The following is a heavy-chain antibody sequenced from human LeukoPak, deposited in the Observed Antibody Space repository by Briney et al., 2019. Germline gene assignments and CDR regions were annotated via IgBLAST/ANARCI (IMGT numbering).Heavy chain of an antibody. CDR3: ATGSPVSFRWDAFDI. D-gene: IGHD3-16*02. V-gene: IGHV3-30*04. Sequence: GGSLRLSCAASGFTFSSYAMHWVRQAPGKGLEWVAVISYDGSNKYYADSVKGRFTISRDNSKNTLYLQMNSLRAEDTAVYYCATGSPVSFRWDAFDIWGQGTMVTVSS. CDR1: GFTFSSYA. J-gene: IGHJ3*02. CDR2: ISYDGSNK.